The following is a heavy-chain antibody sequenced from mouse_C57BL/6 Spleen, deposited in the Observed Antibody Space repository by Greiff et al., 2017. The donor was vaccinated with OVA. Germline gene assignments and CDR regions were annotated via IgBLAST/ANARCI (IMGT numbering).Heavy chain of an antibody. CDR3: ATLYGNYGYFDV. Sequence: VQLKESGPVLVKPGASVKMSCKASGYTFTDYYMNWVKQSHGKSLEWIGVINPYNGGTSYNQKFKGKATLTVDKSSSTAYMELNSLTSEDSAVYYCATLYGNYGYFDVWGTGTTVTVSS. CDR2: INPYNGGT. V-gene: IGHV1-19*01. CDR1: GYTFTDYY. D-gene: IGHD2-1*01. J-gene: IGHJ1*03.